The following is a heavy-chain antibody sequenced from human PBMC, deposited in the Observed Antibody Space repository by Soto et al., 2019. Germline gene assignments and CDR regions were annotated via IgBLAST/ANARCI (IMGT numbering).Heavy chain of an antibody. V-gene: IGHV1-3*01. CDR1: GYTFTSYA. J-gene: IGHJ4*02. CDR3: ARGSFWSDYLDY. D-gene: IGHD3-3*01. Sequence: GASVKVSCKASGYTFTSYAMHWVRQAPGQRLEWMGWINAGNGNTKYSQKFQGRVTITRDTSASTAYMELSSLRSEDTAVYYCARGSFWSDYLDYWGQGTLVTVSS. CDR2: INAGNGNT.